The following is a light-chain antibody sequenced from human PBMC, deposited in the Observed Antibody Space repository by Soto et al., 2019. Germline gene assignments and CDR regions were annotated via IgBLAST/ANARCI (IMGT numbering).Light chain of an antibody. CDR3: QQYSSSPIT. J-gene: IGKJ1*01. V-gene: IGKV3D-15*01. CDR1: QSVSSN. Sequence: ELLMTQSPATLSVSPGELAPLCCRASQSVSSNVAWYQQKPGKAPRLLIYDASNRDTGIPARFSGGGSGTDFSLTISRLDPEDFAVYYCQQYSSSPITFGQGTKVDIK. CDR2: DAS.